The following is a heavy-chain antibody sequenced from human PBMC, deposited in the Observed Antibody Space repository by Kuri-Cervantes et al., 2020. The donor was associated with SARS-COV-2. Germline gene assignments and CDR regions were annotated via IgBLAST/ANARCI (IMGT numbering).Heavy chain of an antibody. Sequence: SETLSLTCTVSGGSISSYYWSWIRQPAGKGLEWIGRIYTSGSTNYNPSLKSRVTMSVDTSKNQFSLKLSSVTAADTAVYYCARTTPYDFWSGYYSGCYFDYWGQGTLVTVSS. CDR3: ARTTPYDFWSGYYSGCYFDY. CDR1: GGSISSYY. D-gene: IGHD3-3*01. CDR2: IYTSGST. J-gene: IGHJ4*02. V-gene: IGHV4-4*07.